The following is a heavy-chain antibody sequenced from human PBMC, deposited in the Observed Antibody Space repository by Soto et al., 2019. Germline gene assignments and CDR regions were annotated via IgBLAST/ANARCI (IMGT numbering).Heavy chain of an antibody. CDR2: INSSSSTI. Sequence: EVQRVESGGGLVQPGGSLRLSCAASGFTFSSYSMNWVRQAPGKGLEWVSYINSSSSTIYYADSVKGRFTISRDNAKNSLYLQMNSLRAEDTAVYYCARDGYCSGGRCPTPYYYYYMEVWGKGTTVTV. J-gene: IGHJ6*03. CDR1: GFTFSSYS. V-gene: IGHV3-48*01. D-gene: IGHD2-15*01. CDR3: ARDGYCSGGRCPTPYYYYYMEV.